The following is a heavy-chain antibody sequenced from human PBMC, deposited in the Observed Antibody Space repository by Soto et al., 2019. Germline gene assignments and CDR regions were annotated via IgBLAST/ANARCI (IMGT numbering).Heavy chain of an antibody. V-gene: IGHV3-30-3*01. CDR2: ISYDGSNK. D-gene: IGHD4-17*01. Sequence: QVQLVESRGGVVQPGRSLRLSCEASGFTFSSYAMHWVRQAPGKGLEWVAVISYDGSNKYYSDSVKGRFTISRDNSRNTLYLQMNSLRAEDTAVYYCARDHGDYVVGVYYFDYWGQGTLVTVSS. CDR1: GFTFSSYA. CDR3: ARDHGDYVVGVYYFDY. J-gene: IGHJ4*02.